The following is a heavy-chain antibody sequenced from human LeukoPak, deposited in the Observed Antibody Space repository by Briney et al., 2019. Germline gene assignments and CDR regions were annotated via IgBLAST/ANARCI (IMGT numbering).Heavy chain of an antibody. CDR2: INHSGST. CDR1: GGSFSDYY. V-gene: IGHV4-34*01. J-gene: IGHJ3*01. CDR3: ARLVTTELYGFDF. Sequence: SETLSLTCAVYGGSFSDYYWTWIRQPPGKGLEWIGEINHSGSTNYNPSLKSRVTISVDTSKKHFSLKLSSVTAADTAVYYCARLVTTELYGFDFWGQGTMVTVSS. D-gene: IGHD4-17*01.